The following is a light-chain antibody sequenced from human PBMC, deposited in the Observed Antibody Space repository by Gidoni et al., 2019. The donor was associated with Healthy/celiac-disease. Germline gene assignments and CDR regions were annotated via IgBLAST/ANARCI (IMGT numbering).Light chain of an antibody. CDR2: AAS. V-gene: IGKV1-8*01. CDR3: QQYYSYPRT. J-gene: IGKJ4*01. Sequence: AIRLTQSPYSLSASTGDRVTITCRASQGISSYLAWYQPKPGKAPKLLIYAASTLQSGVPSRFSGSGSGTDFTLTISCLQSEDFATYYCQQYYSYPRTFGGXTKVEIK. CDR1: QGISSY.